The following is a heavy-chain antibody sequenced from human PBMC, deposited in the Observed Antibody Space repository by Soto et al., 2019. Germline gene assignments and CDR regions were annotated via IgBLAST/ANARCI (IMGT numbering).Heavy chain of an antibody. CDR1: GFTFSDYY. Sequence: QVQLVESGGGLVKPGGSLRLSRAASGFTFSDYYMSWIRQAPGKGLEWASYISSSGSTIYYADSVKGRFTISRDNAKNSLYLQMNSLRAEDTAVYYCARVGVVGYSGYDRDWFDPWGQGTLVTVSS. J-gene: IGHJ5*02. V-gene: IGHV3-11*01. CDR2: ISSSGSTI. D-gene: IGHD5-12*01. CDR3: ARVGVVGYSGYDRDWFDP.